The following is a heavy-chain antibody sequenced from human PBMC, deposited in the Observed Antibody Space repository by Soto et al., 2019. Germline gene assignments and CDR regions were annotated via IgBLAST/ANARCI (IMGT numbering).Heavy chain of an antibody. D-gene: IGHD6-13*01. J-gene: IGHJ6*02. CDR2: ISYDGSNK. CDR1: GFTFSSYG. CDR3: AKLGTAGSYYYYYGMDV. Sequence: ESGGGVVQPGRSLRLSCAASGFTFSSYGMHWVRRAPGKGLEWVAVISYDGSNKYYADSVKGRFTISRDNSKNTLYLQMNSLRAEDTAVYYCAKLGTAGSYYYYYGMDVWGQGTTVTVSS. V-gene: IGHV3-30*18.